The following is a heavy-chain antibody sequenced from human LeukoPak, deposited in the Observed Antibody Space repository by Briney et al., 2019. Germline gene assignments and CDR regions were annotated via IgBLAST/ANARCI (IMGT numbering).Heavy chain of an antibody. Sequence: EASVKVSCKVSGYTLTELSMHWVRQAPGKGLEWMGGFDPEDGETIYAQKFQGRVTMTEDTSTDTAYMELSRLRSQDTAVYYCATDPGSNGLSFDYWGQGTLVTVSS. V-gene: IGHV1-24*01. CDR3: ATDPGSNGLSFDY. J-gene: IGHJ4*02. CDR1: GYTLTELS. D-gene: IGHD2-8*01. CDR2: FDPEDGET.